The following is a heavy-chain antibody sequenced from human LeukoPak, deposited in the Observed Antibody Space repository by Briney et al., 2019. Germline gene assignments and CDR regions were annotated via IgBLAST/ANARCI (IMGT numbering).Heavy chain of an antibody. CDR2: ISYSGST. CDR3: ARHRVGGSGWLYYFDY. J-gene: IGHJ4*02. CDR1: GGSISSSTYY. V-gene: IGHV4-39*01. D-gene: IGHD6-19*01. Sequence: SETLSLTCTVSGGSISSSTYYWGWIRQPTGKGLEWIGSISYSGSTSYNPSLQSRVTISVDTSKSQFSLKLSSVTAADTAVYYCARHRVGGSGWLYYFDYWGQGTLVTVSS.